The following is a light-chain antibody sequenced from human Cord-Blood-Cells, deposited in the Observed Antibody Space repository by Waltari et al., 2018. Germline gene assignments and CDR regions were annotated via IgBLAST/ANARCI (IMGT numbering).Light chain of an antibody. CDR2: GAS. Sequence: EIVMTQSPATLSVSPGERATLSCRASQSVSSNLAWYQQKPGQAPRLLIYGASTRSNGIPARFSGSGSWTEFTLTISSLQSEDFAVYYCQQYNNWPLTFGPGTKVDIK. J-gene: IGKJ3*01. CDR3: QQYNNWPLT. V-gene: IGKV3-15*01. CDR1: QSVSSN.